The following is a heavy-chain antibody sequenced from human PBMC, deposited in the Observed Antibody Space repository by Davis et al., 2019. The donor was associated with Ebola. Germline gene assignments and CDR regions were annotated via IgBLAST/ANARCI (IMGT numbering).Heavy chain of an antibody. Sequence: LRLSCTVSGGSISSGSYYWSWIRQPAGKGLEWIGHIYTSGSTNYNPSLKSRVTISVDTSKNQFSLKLSSVTAADTAVYYCAIFDYYYGMDVWGQGTTVTVSS. CDR1: GGSISSGSYY. D-gene: IGHD3-3*01. V-gene: IGHV4-61*09. J-gene: IGHJ6*02. CDR3: AIFDYYYGMDV. CDR2: IYTSGST.